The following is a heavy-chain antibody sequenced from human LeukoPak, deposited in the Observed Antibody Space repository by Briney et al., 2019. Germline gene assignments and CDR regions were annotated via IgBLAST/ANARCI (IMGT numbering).Heavy chain of an antibody. CDR1: GYTFTSYA. CDR2: INAGNGNT. D-gene: IGHD3-10*01. Sequence: ASVKVSCKASGYTFTSYAMHWVRQAPGQRLEWMGWINAGNGNTKYSQKFQGRVTITRDTSASTAYMELSSLRSEDTAVYYCARVPPPNYYYGSGSYYNWFDPWGQGTLVTVSS. CDR3: ARVPPPNYYYGSGSYYNWFDP. J-gene: IGHJ5*02. V-gene: IGHV1-3*01.